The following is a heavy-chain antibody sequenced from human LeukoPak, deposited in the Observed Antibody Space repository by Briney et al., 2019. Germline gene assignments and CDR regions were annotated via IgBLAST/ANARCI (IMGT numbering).Heavy chain of an antibody. Sequence: GGSLRLSCAASGFIFSNYAMSWVRQAPGKGLDWVSTISGSGVSTYYVDSVKGRFTISRDNSKNTLYLQMNSLRAEDTAVYYCANEIRPNDYWGQGTQVTVSS. J-gene: IGHJ4*02. CDR3: ANEIRPNDY. CDR1: GFIFSNYA. D-gene: IGHD4-17*01. V-gene: IGHV3-23*01. CDR2: ISGSGVST.